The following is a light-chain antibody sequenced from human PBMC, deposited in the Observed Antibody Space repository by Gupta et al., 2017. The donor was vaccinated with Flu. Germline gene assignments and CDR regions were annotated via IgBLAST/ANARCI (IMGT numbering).Light chain of an antibody. Sequence: QSVLTQPPSVSAAPGQKVTISCSGSSSNIGTQYVSWYHQVPGTAPKVLIYENDQRPSGIPARFSGSRNGTSATLGITGLHTGDEAGYYCATWDSSLRAFVFGGGTNLTVL. J-gene: IGLJ2*01. CDR3: ATWDSSLRAFV. V-gene: IGLV1-51*02. CDR1: SSNIGTQY. CDR2: END.